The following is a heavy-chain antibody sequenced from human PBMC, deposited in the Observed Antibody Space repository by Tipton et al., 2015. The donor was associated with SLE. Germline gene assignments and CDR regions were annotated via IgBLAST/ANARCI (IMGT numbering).Heavy chain of an antibody. CDR2: ISSSSSFI. J-gene: IGHJ4*02. CDR1: GFTFSSYN. CDR3: AGGRGSSWYYFDY. D-gene: IGHD6-13*01. Sequence: SLRLSCAASGFTFSSYNMNWVRQAPGKGLEWVSSISSSSSFIYYADSVKGRFTISRDNAKNSLYLQMNSLRAEDTAVYYCAGGRGSSWYYFDYWGQGTLVTVSS. V-gene: IGHV3-21*01.